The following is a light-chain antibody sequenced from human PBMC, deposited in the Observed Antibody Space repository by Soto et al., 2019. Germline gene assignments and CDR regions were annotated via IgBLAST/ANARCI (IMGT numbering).Light chain of an antibody. Sequence: QSVLTQPPSASGTPGQSVTLSCSGSSSNIGSNTVNWYQQLPGTAPQLLIYSNNQRPSGVPDRFSGSKSGTSASLAISGLQSEDEADYYCAAWDDSLNGVVFGGGTKLTVL. V-gene: IGLV1-44*01. CDR2: SNN. CDR1: SSNIGSNT. CDR3: AAWDDSLNGVV. J-gene: IGLJ2*01.